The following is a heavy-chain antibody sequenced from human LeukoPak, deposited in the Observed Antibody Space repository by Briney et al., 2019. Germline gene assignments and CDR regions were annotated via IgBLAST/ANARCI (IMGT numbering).Heavy chain of an antibody. CDR1: GLTFSDYY. CDR3: ARQTRSVDPLTY. J-gene: IGHJ4*02. V-gene: IGHV3-11*03. CDR2: ISGRSSYT. Sequence: PGGSLRLSCAASGLTFSDYYMTWIRQAPGKGLEWVSCISGRSSYTNYADSVKGRFTISRDNAKNSLYLEMNSLRADDTAVYFCARQTRSVDPLTYWGPGTLVTVSS. D-gene: IGHD4-23*01.